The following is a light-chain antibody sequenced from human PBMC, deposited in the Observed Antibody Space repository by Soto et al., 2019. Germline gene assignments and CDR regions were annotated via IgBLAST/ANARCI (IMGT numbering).Light chain of an antibody. CDR1: SSDIGGYEF. V-gene: IGLV2-14*01. CDR3: SSYTSTSILV. J-gene: IGLJ1*01. Sequence: QSVLTQHASVSGSPGQSIPISCTGSSSDIGGYEFVSWYQQHPGQVPKLIIYEVHNRPSGVSDRFSGSKSGNTASLTISALQEEDEADFYCSSYTSTSILVFGGGTKVTVL. CDR2: EVH.